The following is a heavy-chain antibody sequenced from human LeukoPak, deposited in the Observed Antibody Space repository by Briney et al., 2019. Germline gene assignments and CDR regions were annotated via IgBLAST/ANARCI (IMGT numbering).Heavy chain of an antibody. V-gene: IGHV4-39*07. D-gene: IGHD3-10*01. CDR2: LDESGRP. J-gene: IGHJ6*03. CDR1: GGSIRSGDHP. CDR3: ARDLGGNPFFMDV. Sequence: PSETLSLTCSVSGGSIRSGDHPWAWVRQPPGKGLEFIGSLDESGRPYYNRPLKSRVSISGDTSGKQFSLNLTSVTAADTAVYFCARDLGGNPFFMDVWGRGTTVIVSS.